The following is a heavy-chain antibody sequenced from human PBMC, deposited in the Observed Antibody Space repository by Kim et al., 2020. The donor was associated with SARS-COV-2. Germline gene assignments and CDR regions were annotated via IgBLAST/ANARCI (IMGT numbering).Heavy chain of an antibody. J-gene: IGHJ4*02. CDR2: GNIK. D-gene: IGHD7-27*01. Sequence: GNIKYYAGSVKGRFTSSRDNSKNTLYLQMNSLKPEDTAVYYCAKTGKGFDYWGQGTLVTVSS. CDR3: AKTGKGFDY. V-gene: IGHV3-30*02.